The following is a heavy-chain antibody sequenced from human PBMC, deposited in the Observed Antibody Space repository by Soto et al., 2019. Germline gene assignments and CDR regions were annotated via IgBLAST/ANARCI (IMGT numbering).Heavy chain of an antibody. CDR2: ISGSCGRT. V-gene: IGHV3-23*01. CDR3: AKRRGAGGHFDY. D-gene: IGHD2-15*01. CDR1: GFTFSSYA. Sequence: GGSLRLSCAASGFTFSSYAMSWVRQAPGKGLEWVSAISGSCGRTYYADSVKGRFTISRDNSKNTLYLHMNSLRAEDTAVYFCAKRRGAGGHFDYWGQGALVTVSS. J-gene: IGHJ4*02.